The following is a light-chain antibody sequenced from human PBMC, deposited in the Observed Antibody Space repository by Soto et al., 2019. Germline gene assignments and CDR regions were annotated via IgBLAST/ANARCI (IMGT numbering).Light chain of an antibody. CDR1: SSNIGAGYD. CDR2: ANN. J-gene: IGLJ1*01. CDR3: QSYDSSLTV. Sequence: QSVLTQPPSVSGAPAQRVTISCSGSSSNIGAGYDVHWYQQLPGKAPKLLIYANNNRPSGVPDRFSGSKSVTSASLAIAGLQAEDEADYYCQSYDSSLTVFGTGTKVTVL. V-gene: IGLV1-40*01.